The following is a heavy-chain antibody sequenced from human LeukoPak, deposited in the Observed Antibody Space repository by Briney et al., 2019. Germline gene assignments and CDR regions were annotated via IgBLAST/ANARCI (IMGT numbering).Heavy chain of an antibody. CDR3: ARTDYGANSGGSY. CDR1: GYTFTGYY. CDR2: INPNSGGT. V-gene: IGHV1-2*02. J-gene: IGHJ4*02. D-gene: IGHD4-23*01. Sequence: ASVKLSCKASGYTFTGYYMHWVRQAPGQGLEWMGWINPNSGGTNYAQKFQGRVTMTRDTSIRTAYMELSRLRSDDTAVYYCARTDYGANSGGSYWGQGTLVTVSS.